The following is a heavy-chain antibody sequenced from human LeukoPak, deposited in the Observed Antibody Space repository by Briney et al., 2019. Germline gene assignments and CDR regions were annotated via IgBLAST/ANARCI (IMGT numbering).Heavy chain of an antibody. Sequence: GGSLRLSCAASGFAYSFHAMSWLRQPPGKGLEWVSTINANSGTTSYAASVRGRFTISRDNSKNTLYLQVNSLRADDTAVYYCAKPISEGLAVTADWFDPWGQGTLVVVSS. J-gene: IGHJ5*01. CDR2: INANSGTT. D-gene: IGHD6-19*01. CDR1: GFAYSFHA. V-gene: IGHV3-23*01. CDR3: AKPISEGLAVTADWFDP.